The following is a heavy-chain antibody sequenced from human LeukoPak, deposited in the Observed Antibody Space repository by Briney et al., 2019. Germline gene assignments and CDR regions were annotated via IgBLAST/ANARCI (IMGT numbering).Heavy chain of an antibody. CDR2: FYPGDFDT. Sequence: GESLKISCQGSGYNFTNYWIGWVRQMPGKGLEWMGIFYPGDFDTRYSPSFLGQVTISVDRTISTAYLQWRSLKASDTAIYYCTRHPGGSCYESDYWGQGTLVTASS. D-gene: IGHD2-15*01. J-gene: IGHJ4*02. V-gene: IGHV5-51*01. CDR1: GYNFTNYW. CDR3: TRHPGGSCYESDY.